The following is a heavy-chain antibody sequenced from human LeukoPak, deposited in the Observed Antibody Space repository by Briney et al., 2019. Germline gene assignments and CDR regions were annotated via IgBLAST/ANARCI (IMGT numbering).Heavy chain of an antibody. J-gene: IGHJ6*02. V-gene: IGHV1-2*04. CDR1: GYTFSDYY. Sequence: ASVKVSCKASGYTFSDYYMHWVRQAPGQGLEWMGWINPNSSGTNYAQKFQGWVTMTRDTSITTAYMELSSPRPDDTAIYYCARERQNGLDVWGQGTTVTVSS. CDR2: INPNSSGT. CDR3: ARERQNGLDV. D-gene: IGHD6-25*01.